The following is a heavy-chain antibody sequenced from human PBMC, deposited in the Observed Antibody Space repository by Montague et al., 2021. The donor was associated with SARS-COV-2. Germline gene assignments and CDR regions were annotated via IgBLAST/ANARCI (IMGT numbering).Heavy chain of an antibody. Sequence: SETLSLTCAVSTTSLNAHYWTWIRQSPGKGLEWIGEINRSGSTKYSPSFKSRVSMSRDSSKNQFPLGLTSVTAADSGIYYCARASLTDQLCIRGKSLDSWGPGTPVTVSS. J-gene: IGHJ4*02. CDR3: ARASLTDQLCIRGKSLDS. CDR2: INRSGST. V-gene: IGHV4-34*01. D-gene: IGHD3-9*01. CDR1: TTSLNAHY.